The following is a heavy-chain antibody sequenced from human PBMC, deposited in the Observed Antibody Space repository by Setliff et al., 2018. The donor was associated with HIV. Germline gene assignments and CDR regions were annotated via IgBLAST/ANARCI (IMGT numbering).Heavy chain of an antibody. D-gene: IGHD4-17*01. CDR1: GYTFTSYF. CDR3: ARDYGGNSRGDYYYGMDV. CDR2: IYPSGGST. J-gene: IGHJ6*02. V-gene: IGHV1-46*01. Sequence: GASVKVSCKASGYTFTSYFIQWVRQAPGQGLEWMGIIYPSGGSTTYAPKFQGRVTMTRDTSTSTVYMDLSGLRSDDTAVYYCARDYGGNSRGDYYYGMDVWGQGTTVTVSS.